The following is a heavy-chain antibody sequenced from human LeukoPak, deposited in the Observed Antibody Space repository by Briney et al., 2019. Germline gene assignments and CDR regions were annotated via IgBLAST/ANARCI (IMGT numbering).Heavy chain of an antibody. D-gene: IGHD4-17*01. Sequence: ASVKVSCKASGGTFSSYAISWVRQAPGQGLEWMGGIIPIFGTTNYAQKFQGRVTITADESTSTAYMELSSLRSEDTAVYYCAREATVYYYYGMDVWGQGTTVTVSS. CDR2: IIPIFGTT. V-gene: IGHV1-69*13. CDR3: AREATVYYYYGMDV. CDR1: GGTFSSYA. J-gene: IGHJ6*02.